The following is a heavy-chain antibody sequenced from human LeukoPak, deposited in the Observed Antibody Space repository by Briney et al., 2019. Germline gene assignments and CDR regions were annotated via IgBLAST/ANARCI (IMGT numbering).Heavy chain of an antibody. Sequence: GASVKVSCKASGCTFTSYGISWVRQAPGQGLEWMGWISAYNGNTNYAQKLQGRVTMTTDTSTSTAYMELRSLRSDDTAVYYCARVADDFWSGYSTGGAFDIWGQGTMVTVSS. D-gene: IGHD3-3*01. J-gene: IGHJ3*02. CDR2: ISAYNGNT. CDR3: ARVADDFWSGYSTGGAFDI. CDR1: GCTFTSYG. V-gene: IGHV1-18*01.